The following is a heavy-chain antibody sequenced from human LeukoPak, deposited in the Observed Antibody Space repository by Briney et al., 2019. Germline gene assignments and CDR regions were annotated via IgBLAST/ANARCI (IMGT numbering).Heavy chain of an antibody. V-gene: IGHV3-9*01. CDR1: GFTFDDYA. J-gene: IGHJ5*02. D-gene: IGHD6-19*01. CDR2: ISWNSGSI. CDR3: AKGQWQWLGNWFDP. Sequence: GRCLRLSCAASGFTFDDYAMYWVRQAPGKGLEWVSGISWNSGSINYADSVKGRFTISRDNAKISLYLQMNSLRAEDTALYYCAKGQWQWLGNWFDPWGQGTLVTVSS.